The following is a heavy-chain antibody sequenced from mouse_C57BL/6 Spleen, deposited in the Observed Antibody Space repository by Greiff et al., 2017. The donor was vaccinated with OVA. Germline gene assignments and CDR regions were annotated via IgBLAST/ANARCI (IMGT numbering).Heavy chain of an antibody. CDR2: IHPNSGST. D-gene: IGHD2-2*01. CDR1: GYTFTSYW. Sequence: VQLQQPGAELVKPGASVKLSCKASGYTFTSYWMHWVKQRPGQGLEWIGMIHPNSGSTNYNEKFKSKATLTVDKSSSTAYMQLSSLTSEDSAVYYCARSPYGYGYAMDYWGQGTSVTVSS. CDR3: ARSPYGYGYAMDY. J-gene: IGHJ4*01. V-gene: IGHV1-64*01.